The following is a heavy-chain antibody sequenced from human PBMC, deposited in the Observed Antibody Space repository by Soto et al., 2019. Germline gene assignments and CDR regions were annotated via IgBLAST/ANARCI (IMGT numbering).Heavy chain of an antibody. J-gene: IGHJ6*02. CDR2: INPSGGST. D-gene: IGHD3-3*01. CDR1: GYTFTSYY. CDR3: ARDAELRTTIFGVGPYGMDV. V-gene: IGHV1-46*01. Sequence: ASVKVSCKASGYTFTSYYMHWVRQAPGQGLEWMGIINPSGGSTSYAQKFQGRVTMTRDTSTSTVYMELSSLRSEDTAVYYCARDAELRTTIFGVGPYGMDVWGQGTTVTVSS.